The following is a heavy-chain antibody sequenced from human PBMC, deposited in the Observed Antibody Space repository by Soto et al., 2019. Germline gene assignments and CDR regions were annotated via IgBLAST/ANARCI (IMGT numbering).Heavy chain of an antibody. Sequence: GESLKISCKGSGYSFTSYWIGWVRQMPGKGLEWMGIIYPGDSDTRYSPSFQGQVTISADKSISTAYLKWSSLKASDTAMYYFATTEAVGKNYSGSDFWVQGTTVPV. CDR1: GYSFTSYW. J-gene: IGHJ6*02. V-gene: IGHV5-51*01. CDR3: ATTEAVGKNYSGSDF. D-gene: IGHD6-13*01. CDR2: IYPGDSDT.